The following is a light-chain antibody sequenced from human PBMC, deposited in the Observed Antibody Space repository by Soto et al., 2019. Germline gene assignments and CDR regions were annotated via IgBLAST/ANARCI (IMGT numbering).Light chain of an antibody. CDR3: SSYTSSSTLV. CDR2: DVS. J-gene: IGLJ2*01. CDR1: SSDVGGYNY. Sequence: QSALTQPRSVSESPGQSVAISCTGTSSDVGGYNYVSWYQHHPGKAPKLMIYDVSNRPSGVSSRFSGSKSGSTASLTISGLQAEDEADYYCSSYTSSSTLVFGGGTKLTVL. V-gene: IGLV2-14*03.